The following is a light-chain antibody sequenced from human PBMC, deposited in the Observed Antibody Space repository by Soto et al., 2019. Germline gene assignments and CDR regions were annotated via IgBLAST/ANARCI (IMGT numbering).Light chain of an antibody. CDR2: GAS. J-gene: IGKJ3*01. Sequence: DIQMTQSPSSLSASVGDRVTITCRASQSIRNYLNWYQQKPGKAPNLLIYGASSLQSGVPSRFSGSGSETDFTLTINNLQPEDFATYYCQQSYTAVFAFGAGTKVDIK. V-gene: IGKV1-39*01. CDR3: QQSYTAVFA. CDR1: QSIRNY.